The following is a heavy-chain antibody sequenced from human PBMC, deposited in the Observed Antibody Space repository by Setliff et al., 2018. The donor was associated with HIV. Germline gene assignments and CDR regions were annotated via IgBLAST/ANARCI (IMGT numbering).Heavy chain of an antibody. CDR3: TRYGSGRSAGNNYYYYGMDV. CDR2: IWYDGSNK. CDR1: GFTSSSYG. Sequence: HPGGSLRLSCAASGFTSSSYGMHWVRQAPGKGLEWVAVIWYDGSNKYYADSVKGRFTISRDNSKNTLFLQMNSLRPEDTAVYYCTRYGSGRSAGNNYYYYGMDVWGQGTTVTVSS. J-gene: IGHJ6*02. D-gene: IGHD3-10*01. V-gene: IGHV3-33*08.